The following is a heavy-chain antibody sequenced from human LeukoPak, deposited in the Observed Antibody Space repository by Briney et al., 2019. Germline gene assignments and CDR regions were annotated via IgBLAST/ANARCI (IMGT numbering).Heavy chain of an antibody. Sequence: ASVKVSCRASGYTFTSYGISWVRQAPGQGLEWMGWISAYNGNTNYAQKLQGRVTMTTDTSTSTAYMELRSLRSDDTAVYYCARWDTAMDAFDYWGQGTLVTVSS. CDR2: ISAYNGNT. J-gene: IGHJ4*02. CDR1: GYTFTSYG. V-gene: IGHV1-18*01. CDR3: ARWDTAMDAFDY. D-gene: IGHD5-18*01.